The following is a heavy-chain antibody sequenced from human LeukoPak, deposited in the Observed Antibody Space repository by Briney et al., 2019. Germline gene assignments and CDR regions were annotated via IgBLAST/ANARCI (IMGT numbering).Heavy chain of an antibody. CDR2: IYYRGST. Sequence: SETLSLTCAVSGGPLTSYYWSWIRQPPGKGLEWIGFIYYRGSTNYNPSLESRVTISVGTSKNQFSLKLSSVTAADTALYYCAAYYYDNSGYFSRFDYWGQGTLVTVSS. CDR3: AAYYYDNSGYFSRFDY. CDR1: GGPLTSYY. D-gene: IGHD3-22*01. V-gene: IGHV4-59*08. J-gene: IGHJ4*02.